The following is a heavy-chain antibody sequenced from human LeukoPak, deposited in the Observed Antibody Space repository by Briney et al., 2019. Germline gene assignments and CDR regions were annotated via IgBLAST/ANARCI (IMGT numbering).Heavy chain of an antibody. CDR2: ISSSSSYT. J-gene: IGHJ6*02. V-gene: IGHV3-11*06. Sequence: GGSLRLSCAASGFSVSDYYMSWIRQAPGKGLEWISYISSSSSYTNYADSVKGRFTISRDNAKNSLYLQMYSLRAEDTAVYYCARDSPTSGMDVWGQGTTVTVSS. CDR3: ARDSPTSGMDV. CDR1: GFSVSDYY.